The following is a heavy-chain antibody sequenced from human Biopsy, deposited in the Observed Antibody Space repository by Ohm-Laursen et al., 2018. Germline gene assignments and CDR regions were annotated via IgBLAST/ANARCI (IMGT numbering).Heavy chain of an antibody. CDR3: ARLYRLDDYWNDDPPDAFDV. D-gene: IGHD3-3*01. J-gene: IGHJ3*01. Sequence: GTLSLTCTVSGGSIRSDYWSWIRQSPRKGLEWIGHISGRGATNYNPSLRGRVAISVDTSKNQFSLKLSSVTAADTAVFFCARLYRLDDYWNDDPPDAFDVWGQGTMVTVSS. CDR1: GGSIRSDY. CDR2: ISGRGAT. V-gene: IGHV4-59*01.